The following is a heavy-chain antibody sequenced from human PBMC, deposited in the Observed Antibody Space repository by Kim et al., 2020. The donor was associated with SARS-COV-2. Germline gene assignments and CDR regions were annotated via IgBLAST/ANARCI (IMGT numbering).Heavy chain of an antibody. V-gene: IGHV4-30-4*01. CDR1: GGSISSGDCY. J-gene: IGHJ5*02. CDR3: ARGGVFGMINWFDP. Sequence: SETLSLTCTVSGGSISSGDCYWSWIRQPPGKGLEWIGYIYYSGTSYYNPSLKSRVTISIDTSKSQFSLKLTSVTAADTAMYYCARGGVFGMINWFDPWGQGTLVTVSS. D-gene: IGHD3-3*01. CDR2: IYYSGTS.